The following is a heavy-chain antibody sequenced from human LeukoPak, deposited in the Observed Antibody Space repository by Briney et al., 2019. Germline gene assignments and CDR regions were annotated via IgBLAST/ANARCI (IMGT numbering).Heavy chain of an antibody. CDR3: ASRGGYSNYWGRSFDY. J-gene: IGHJ4*02. D-gene: IGHD4-11*01. Sequence: SETLSLTCAVYGGSFSGYYWSWIRQPPGKGLEWIGETNHSGSTNYNPSLKSRVTISVDTSKNQFSLKLSSVTAADTAVYYCASRGGYSNYWGRSFDYWGQGTLVTVSS. CDR2: TNHSGST. CDR1: GGSFSGYY. V-gene: IGHV4-34*01.